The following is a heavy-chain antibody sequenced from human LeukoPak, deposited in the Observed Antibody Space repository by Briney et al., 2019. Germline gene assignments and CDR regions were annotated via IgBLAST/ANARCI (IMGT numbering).Heavy chain of an antibody. CDR1: GFTFSSYG. Sequence: GGSLRLSCAASGFTFSSYGMHWVRQAPGKGLEWVAFIRYDGSNKYYADSVKGRFTISRDNSKNTLYLQMNSLRAEDTAVYYCARDLKGSGSYFYYYGMDVWGQGTTVTVSS. J-gene: IGHJ6*02. D-gene: IGHD3-10*01. CDR2: IRYDGSNK. V-gene: IGHV3-30*02. CDR3: ARDLKGSGSYFYYYGMDV.